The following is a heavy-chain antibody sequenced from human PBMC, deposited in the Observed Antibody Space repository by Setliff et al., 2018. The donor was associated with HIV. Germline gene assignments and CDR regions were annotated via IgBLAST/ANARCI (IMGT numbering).Heavy chain of an antibody. CDR2: IDYSGST. Sequence: PSETLSLTCTVPGGSINDQYFSWIRQSPGKGLEWIGSIDYSGSTKYNPSLNSRGTISIDTSKNELSLKLTSATAADTAVYYCARHNVITYGGLLFDYYYYGLDVWGHGTTVTVSS. D-gene: IGHD3-16*01. CDR1: GGSINDQY. V-gene: IGHV4-59*11. J-gene: IGHJ6*02. CDR3: ARHNVITYGGLLFDYYYYGLDV.